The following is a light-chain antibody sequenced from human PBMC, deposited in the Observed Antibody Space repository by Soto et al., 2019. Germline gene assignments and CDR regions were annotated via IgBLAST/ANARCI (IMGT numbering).Light chain of an antibody. CDR1: QGISNY. J-gene: IGKJ2*01. V-gene: IGKV1-27*01. CDR3: QKYGSAPLDT. Sequence: DIQMTQSPSSLSASVGDRVTITCRASQGISNYLAWYQQKPGKVPKLLIYAASTLHSGVPSRFSGSGSGTDFTLIISSLQPEDVATYYCQKYGSAPLDTFGQGTKLEIK. CDR2: AAS.